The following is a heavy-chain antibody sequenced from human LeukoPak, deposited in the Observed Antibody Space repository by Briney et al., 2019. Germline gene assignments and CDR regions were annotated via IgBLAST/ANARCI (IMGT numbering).Heavy chain of an antibody. CDR3: ARQDRVLIAFDY. CDR2: TSSSGSTI. Sequence: PGGSLRLSCAAFGFTFNSYEMNWVRQAPGKGLEWVSYTSSSGSTIHYADSVKGRFTISRDNAKSSLYLQMNSLRAEDTAIYYCARQDRVLIAFDYWGQGTLVTVSS. V-gene: IGHV3-48*03. J-gene: IGHJ4*02. D-gene: IGHD3-3*01. CDR1: GFTFNSYE.